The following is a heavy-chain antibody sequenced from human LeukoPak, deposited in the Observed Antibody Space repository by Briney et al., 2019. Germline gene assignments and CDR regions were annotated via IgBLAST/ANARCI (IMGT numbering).Heavy chain of an antibody. V-gene: IGHV1-18*01. Sequence: ALVKVSCKASGYTFTSYGISWVRQAPGQGLEWMGWISAYNGNTDYAQKFQGRVTMTTDTSTSTAYMEVRSLRSDDTAVHYCARAYSGSYYYYWGQGTLVTVSS. D-gene: IGHD1-26*01. CDR1: GYTFTSYG. CDR3: ARAYSGSYYYY. J-gene: IGHJ4*02. CDR2: ISAYNGNT.